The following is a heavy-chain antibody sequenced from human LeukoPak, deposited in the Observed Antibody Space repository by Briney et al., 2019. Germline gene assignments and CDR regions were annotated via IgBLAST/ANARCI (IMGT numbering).Heavy chain of an antibody. J-gene: IGHJ3*02. Sequence: GGSLRLSCAASGFTFSSYGMHWVRQAPGKGLEWVGFIRSKAYGGTTEYAASVKGRFTISRDDSKSIAYLQMNSLKTEDTAVYYCTRSSPLYSSGYDAFDIWGQGTMVTVSS. CDR1: GFTFSSYG. CDR3: TRSSPLYSSGYDAFDI. CDR2: IRSKAYGGTT. D-gene: IGHD6-19*01. V-gene: IGHV3-49*04.